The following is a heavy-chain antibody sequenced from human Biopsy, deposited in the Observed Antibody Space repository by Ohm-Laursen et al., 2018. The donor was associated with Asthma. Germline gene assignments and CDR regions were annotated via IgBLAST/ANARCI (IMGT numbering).Heavy chain of an antibody. J-gene: IGHJ4*02. D-gene: IGHD4-17*01. CDR1: GGTFSNFA. CDR3: ASDFPKDYVRYNFQF. CDR2: HDHEEGGT. Sequence: ASVKVSCKSPGGTFSNFAISWVRQVPGQGLEWMGGHDHEEGGTVNARRFQGRVTMTEDTSTDTAYMELSSLSSDDTAVYYCASDFPKDYVRYNFQFWGQGTLVTVSS. V-gene: IGHV1-24*01.